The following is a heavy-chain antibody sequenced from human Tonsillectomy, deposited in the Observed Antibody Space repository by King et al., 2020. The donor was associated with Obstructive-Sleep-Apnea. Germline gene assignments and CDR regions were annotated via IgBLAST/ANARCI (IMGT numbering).Heavy chain of an antibody. V-gene: IGHV3-15*01. CDR2: IKIKTDGGTT. CDR3: ITGRWLQFC. D-gene: IGHD5-24*01. CDR1: GFTFTNAW. Sequence: VQLVESGGGLVKPGGSLRLSCAASGFTFTNAWMSWVRQAPGKGLEWVGRIKIKTDGGTTDYAAPVKDRLTISRDDSKNTLYLQMNSLKTEDTAVYYCITGRWLQFCWGQGTLVTVSS. J-gene: IGHJ4*02.